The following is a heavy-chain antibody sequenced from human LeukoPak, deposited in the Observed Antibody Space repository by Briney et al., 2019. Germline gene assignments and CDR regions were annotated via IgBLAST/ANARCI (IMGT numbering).Heavy chain of an antibody. J-gene: IGHJ4*02. CDR2: IYYSGST. D-gene: IGHD6-13*01. Sequence: SETLSLTCTVSGGSISSYYWSWIRQPPGKGLEWNGYIYYSGSTNYNPSLKSRVTISVDTSKNQFSLKLSSVTAADTAVYYCARVGVLDSSSWFFFDYWGQGTLVTVSS. CDR1: GGSISSYY. V-gene: IGHV4-59*08. CDR3: ARVGVLDSSSWFFFDY.